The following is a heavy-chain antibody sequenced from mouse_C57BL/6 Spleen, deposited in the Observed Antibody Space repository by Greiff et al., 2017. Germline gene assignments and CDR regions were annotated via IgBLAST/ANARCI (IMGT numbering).Heavy chain of an antibody. V-gene: IGHV5-4*03. J-gene: IGHJ2*01. CDR1: GFTFSSYA. CDR3: ARAYYDYFDY. Sequence: EVKLMESGGGLVKPGGSLKLSCAASGFTFSSYAMSWVRQTPEKRLEWVATISDGGSSTYYPDNVKGRFTISRDNAKNNLYLQMSHLKSEDTAMYYCARAYYDYFDYWGQGTTLTFSS. D-gene: IGHD1-1*01. CDR2: ISDGGSST.